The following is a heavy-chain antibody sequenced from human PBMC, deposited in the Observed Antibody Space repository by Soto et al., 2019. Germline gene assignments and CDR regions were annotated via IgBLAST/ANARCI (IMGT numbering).Heavy chain of an antibody. V-gene: IGHV1-69*13. CDR3: ARGTYDILTGYYPGGHWFDP. D-gene: IGHD3-9*01. J-gene: IGHJ5*02. Sequence: GASVKVSCKASGGTFSSYAISWVRQAPGQGLEWMGGIIPIFGTANYAQKFQGRVTITADESTSTAYMELSSLRSEDTAVYYCARGTYDILTGYYPGGHWFDPWGQGTLVTVSS. CDR2: IIPIFGTA. CDR1: GGTFSSYA.